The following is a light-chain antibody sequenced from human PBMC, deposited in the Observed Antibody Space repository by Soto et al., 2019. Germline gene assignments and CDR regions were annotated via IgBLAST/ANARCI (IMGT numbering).Light chain of an antibody. CDR1: SSDVGAYNY. CDR3: SSYAGRNNFVV. J-gene: IGLJ2*01. Sequence: QSALTQPPCASGSPGQSVTISCTGSSSDVGAYNYVSWYQQHPGKAPKLLIYEVNKRPSGVPGRFSGSKSDNTASLTVSGLQGDDEADYYCSSYAGRNNFVVFGGGTKLTVL. V-gene: IGLV2-8*01. CDR2: EVN.